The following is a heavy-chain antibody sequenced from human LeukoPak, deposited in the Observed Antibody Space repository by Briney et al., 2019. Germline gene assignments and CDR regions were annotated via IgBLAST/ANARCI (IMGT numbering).Heavy chain of an antibody. CDR1: GVSISSGGYY. CDR2: IYYSGST. J-gene: IGHJ4*02. V-gene: IGHV4-31*03. CDR3: ASSSGSTRTIDY. Sequence: PSETLSLTCTVSGVSISSGGYYWSWIRQHPGQGLEWIGYIYYSGSTYYNPSLKSRVTISVDTSKNQFSLKLSSVTAADTAVYYCASSSGSTRTIDYWGQGTLVTVSS. D-gene: IGHD3-22*01.